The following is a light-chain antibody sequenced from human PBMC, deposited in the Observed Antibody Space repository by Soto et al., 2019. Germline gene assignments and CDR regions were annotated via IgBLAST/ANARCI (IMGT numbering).Light chain of an antibody. CDR1: QTIDNT. J-gene: IGKJ2*01. CDR3: QHYNYWPYT. CDR2: DAS. Sequence: EIVMSQSPATLSLSPGERATLSCRASQTIDNTLAWYQRKPGQAPRLLIYDASTRATGVPARFSGSGSGTAFTLTISSLQSEDFAVYYCQHYNYWPYTFGQGTKVEIK. V-gene: IGKV3-15*01.